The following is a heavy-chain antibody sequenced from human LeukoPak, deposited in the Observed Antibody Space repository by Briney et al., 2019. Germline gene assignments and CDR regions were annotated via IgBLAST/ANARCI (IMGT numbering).Heavy chain of an antibody. Sequence: PSETLSLTCTVSGGSFNSYYWSWIRQPAGKGLEWIGRIHTSGGTNYNPSLKSRVTMSVDTSKNQFSLKLTSVTAADTAVYYCARMYSGTYGGIDYWGQGTLVTVSS. D-gene: IGHD1-26*01. J-gene: IGHJ4*02. CDR3: ARMYSGTYGGIDY. CDR2: IHTSGGT. CDR1: GGSFNSYY. V-gene: IGHV4-4*07.